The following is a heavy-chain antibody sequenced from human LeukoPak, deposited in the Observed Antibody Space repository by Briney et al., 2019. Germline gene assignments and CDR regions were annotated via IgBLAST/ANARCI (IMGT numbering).Heavy chain of an antibody. CDR3: ARVEGSPDY. V-gene: IGHV1-8*03. Sequence: EASVKVSCKASGYTFTRFDINWVRQATGQGLEWMGWVNLKSGYTGYAQKFQGRVTITRDTSISTAYMELSSLQSEDTAVYYCARVEGSPDYWGQGTLVTVSS. CDR2: VNLKSGYT. CDR1: GYTFTRFD. J-gene: IGHJ4*02. D-gene: IGHD2-15*01.